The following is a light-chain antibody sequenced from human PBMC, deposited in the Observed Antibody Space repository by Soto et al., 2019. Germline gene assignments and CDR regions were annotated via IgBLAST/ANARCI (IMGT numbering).Light chain of an antibody. CDR3: QQRGNWPLT. J-gene: IGKJ4*01. Sequence: EIVLTQSPATLSLSPGQRATLSCRAGQSITDYLAWYQQKPGQAPRLLIFDASNRASGVPDRFSGGGSGTDFTLIISSLEPEDFAVYYCQQRGNWPLTFGGGTKVEI. V-gene: IGKV3-11*01. CDR1: QSITDY. CDR2: DAS.